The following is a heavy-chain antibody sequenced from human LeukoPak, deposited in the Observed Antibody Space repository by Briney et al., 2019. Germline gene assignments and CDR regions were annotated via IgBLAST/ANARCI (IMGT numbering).Heavy chain of an antibody. V-gene: IGHV4-59*01. J-gene: IGHJ4*02. CDR3: ASGEMATIFY. CDR1: GGSISSYY. CDR2: IYYSGST. Sequence: SETLSLTCTVSGGSISSYYWSWIRQPPGKGLEWIGYIYYSGSTNYNPSLKSRVTLSVDTSKNQFSLKLSSVTAADTAVYYCASGEMATIFYWGQGTLVTVSS. D-gene: IGHD5-24*01.